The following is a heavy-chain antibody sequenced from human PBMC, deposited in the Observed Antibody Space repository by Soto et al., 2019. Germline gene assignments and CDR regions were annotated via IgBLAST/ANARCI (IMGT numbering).Heavy chain of an antibody. V-gene: IGHV3-30*18. Sequence: GGSLRLSCAASGFTFSSFGMHWVRQAPGKGLGWVAVISHDGNKRYSADSVKGRFTISRDNSKNTLYLQINSLRAEDTAVYYCAKGLGVAWELPDYWGQGTLVTVSS. CDR3: AKGLGVAWELPDY. CDR2: ISHDGNKR. D-gene: IGHD1-26*01. J-gene: IGHJ4*02. CDR1: GFTFSSFG.